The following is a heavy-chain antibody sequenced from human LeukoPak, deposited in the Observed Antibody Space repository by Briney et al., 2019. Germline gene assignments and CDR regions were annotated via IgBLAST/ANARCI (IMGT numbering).Heavy chain of an antibody. D-gene: IGHD3-22*01. Sequence: PGGSLRLSCAASGFTFSSYAMSWVRQAPGKGLEWVSAISGSGGSTYYADSVKGRFTISRDNSKNTLYLQMNSLRAEDTAVYYCAKARYYDSSGLGQHWGQGTLVTVSS. CDR2: ISGSGGST. V-gene: IGHV3-23*01. CDR3: AKARYYDSSGLGQH. J-gene: IGHJ1*01. CDR1: GFTFSSYA.